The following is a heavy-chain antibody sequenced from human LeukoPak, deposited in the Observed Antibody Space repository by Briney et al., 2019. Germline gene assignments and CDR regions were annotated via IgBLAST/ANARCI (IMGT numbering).Heavy chain of an antibody. Sequence: PSETLSLTCTVSGGSISSYYWRWIRQPAGRGVEWMGRIYTSGSTNYNPSLKSRVTMSVDTSKNQFSLKLSSVTAADTAVYYCARQSTVTKGVGYYYYYMDVWGKGTTVTVSS. CDR1: GGSISSYY. J-gene: IGHJ6*03. D-gene: IGHD4-17*01. V-gene: IGHV4-4*07. CDR3: ARQSTVTKGVGYYYYYMDV. CDR2: IYTSGST.